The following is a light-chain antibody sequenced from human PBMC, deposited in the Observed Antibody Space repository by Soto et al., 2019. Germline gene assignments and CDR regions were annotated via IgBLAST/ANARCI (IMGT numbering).Light chain of an antibody. Sequence: EIVMTQSPATLSVSPGERATLSCTASQSVSSNLAWYQQKPGQDPRLLIYGASTRATGIPARFSGTGSGTEFNLSISSLQSEDFAVYYCQQYNNWPRTFGQGTKVEI. CDR1: QSVSSN. V-gene: IGKV3-15*01. J-gene: IGKJ1*01. CDR3: QQYNNWPRT. CDR2: GAS.